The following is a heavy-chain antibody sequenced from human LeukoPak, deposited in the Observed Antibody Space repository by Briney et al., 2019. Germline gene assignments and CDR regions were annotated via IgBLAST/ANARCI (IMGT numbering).Heavy chain of an antibody. D-gene: IGHD2-15*01. V-gene: IGHV3-23*01. J-gene: IGHJ4*02. CDR3: AKDPGYCSGGSCYTPFDY. CDR1: GFTFSTYA. CDR2: FTGGEGTT. Sequence: GGSLRLSCAASGFTFSTYAMSWVRQAPGKGLEWVSTFTGGEGTTHYADSVKGRFTISRDNSKNTLYLQMNSLRAEDTAVYYCAKDPGYCSGGSCYTPFDYWGQGTLVTVSS.